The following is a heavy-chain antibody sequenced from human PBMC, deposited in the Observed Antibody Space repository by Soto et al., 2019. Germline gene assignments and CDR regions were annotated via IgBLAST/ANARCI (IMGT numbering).Heavy chain of an antibody. CDR3: ASTLGVVIAYFQH. J-gene: IGHJ1*01. V-gene: IGHV1-46*01. Sequence: ASVKVSCKASGYAFTNYYIHWVRQAPGQGLEWMGIINPSGGGASYAQKFQGRVTMTRDTSTSTAYMELSSLRSEDTAVYYCASTLGVVIAYFQHWGQGTLVTVSS. CDR1: GYAFTNYY. D-gene: IGHD3-3*01. CDR2: INPSGGGA.